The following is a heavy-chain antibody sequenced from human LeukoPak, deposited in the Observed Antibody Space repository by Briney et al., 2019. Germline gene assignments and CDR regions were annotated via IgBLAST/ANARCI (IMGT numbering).Heavy chain of an antibody. V-gene: IGHV7-4-1*02. CDR1: GYTFTNYA. J-gene: IGHJ4*02. CDR3: ARVRGVSRVGELFSDY. CDR2: IHPSTGNP. D-gene: IGHD3-16*01. Sequence: GASVKVSCKASGYTFTNYAMNWVRQAPGQGLEWMGWIHPSTGNPTYAQGFTGRFVFSLDTSVSTTYLQISSLKAEDTAVYYCARVRGVSRVGELFSDYWGQGTLVTVSS.